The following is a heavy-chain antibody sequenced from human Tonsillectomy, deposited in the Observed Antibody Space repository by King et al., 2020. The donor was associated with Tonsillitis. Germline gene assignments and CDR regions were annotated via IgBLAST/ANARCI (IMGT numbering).Heavy chain of an antibody. J-gene: IGHJ4*02. Sequence: EGQLVQSGAEVKKPGESLRISCKGSGYNFNTYWIGWVRQMPGKGLEFMGIIYPGDSDTRYSPSFHGQVTMSVDKSISTAYLQWSSLKASDTAMYYCARRLAYTYFDYWGQGTLVTVSS. CDR1: GYNFNTYW. V-gene: IGHV5-51*01. D-gene: IGHD1-14*01. CDR2: IYPGDSDT. CDR3: ARRLAYTYFDY.